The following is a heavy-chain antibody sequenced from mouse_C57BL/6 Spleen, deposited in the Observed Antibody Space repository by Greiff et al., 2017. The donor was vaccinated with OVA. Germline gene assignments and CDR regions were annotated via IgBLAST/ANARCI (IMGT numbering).Heavy chain of an antibody. D-gene: IGHD3-2*02. CDR2: INPSSGYT. CDR3: ARLIDSSGYVGAMDY. J-gene: IGHJ4*01. Sequence: QVQLQQSGAELAKPGASVKLSCKASGYTFTSYWMHWVKQRPGQGREWIGYINPSSGYTKYNQKFKDKATLTADKSSSTAYMQLSSLTYEDSAVYYCARLIDSSGYVGAMDYWGQGTSVTVSS. V-gene: IGHV1-7*01. CDR1: GYTFTSYW.